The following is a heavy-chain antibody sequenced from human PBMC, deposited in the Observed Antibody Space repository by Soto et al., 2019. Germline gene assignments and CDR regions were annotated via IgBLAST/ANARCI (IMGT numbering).Heavy chain of an antibody. CDR3: ARDYGDLNWFDP. J-gene: IGHJ5*02. V-gene: IGHV4-30-4*01. D-gene: IGHD4-17*01. Sequence: SETLSLTCTVSGGSISSGDYYWSWIRQPPGKGLEWIGYIYYSGSTYYNPSLKSRVTISVDTSKNQFSLKLSSVTAADTAVYYCARDYGDLNWFDPWGQGTLVTVSS. CDR1: GGSISSGDYY. CDR2: IYYSGST.